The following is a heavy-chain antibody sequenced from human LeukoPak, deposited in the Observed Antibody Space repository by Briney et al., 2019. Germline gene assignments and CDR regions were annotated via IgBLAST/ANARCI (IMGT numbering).Heavy chain of an antibody. CDR1: GGSINTSSYY. CDR2: INHSGST. CDR3: ARHGGYSYGRRPYYYYMDV. D-gene: IGHD5-18*01. Sequence: SETLSPTCTVSGGSINTSSYYWDWIRQPPGKGLEWIGEINHSGSTNYNPSLKSRVAISVDTSKNQFSLKLSSVTAADTAVYYCARHGGYSYGRRPYYYYMDVWGKGTTVTISS. V-gene: IGHV4-39*01. J-gene: IGHJ6*03.